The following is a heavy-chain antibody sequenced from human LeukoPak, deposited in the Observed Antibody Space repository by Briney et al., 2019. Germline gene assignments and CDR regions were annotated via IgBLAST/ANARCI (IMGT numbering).Heavy chain of an antibody. V-gene: IGHV4-39*07. CDR3: ARGPQLLWFGELFSTYYYYGMDV. CDR1: GGSISSSSYY. J-gene: IGHJ6*02. Sequence: SETLSLTCTVSGGSISSSSYYWGWIRQPPGKGLEWTGSVYYSGSTYYNPSLKSRVTISVDTSKNQFSLKLSSVTAADTAVYYCARGPQLLWFGELFSTYYYYGMDVWGQGTTVTVSS. CDR2: VYYSGST. D-gene: IGHD3-10*01.